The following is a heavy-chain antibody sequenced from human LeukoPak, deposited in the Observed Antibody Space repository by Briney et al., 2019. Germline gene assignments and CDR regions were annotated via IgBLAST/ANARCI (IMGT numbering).Heavy chain of an antibody. D-gene: IGHD3-22*01. CDR1: GGSISSGDYY. CDR3: ARPYYYDSRVDP. Sequence: SQTLSLTCIVSGGSISSGDYYWSWIRQPPGKGLEWIAYMYYSGSTYYNPSLKSRVTMSADTSKNQLSLKLSSVTAADTAVYYCARPYYYDSRVDPWGQGILVTVSS. CDR2: MYYSGST. V-gene: IGHV4-30-4*01. J-gene: IGHJ5*02.